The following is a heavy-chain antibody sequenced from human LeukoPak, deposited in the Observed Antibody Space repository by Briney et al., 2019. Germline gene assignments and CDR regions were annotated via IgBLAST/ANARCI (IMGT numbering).Heavy chain of an antibody. CDR2: INTNTGNP. Sequence: ASVKVSCKASGYMFTNYAMNWVRQAPGQGLEWLGWINTNTGNPTYAQGFTGRFVFSLDTSVSTAYLQISSLKAEDTAMYYCARDEQWGGPGEEYGSGSYRAFDPWGQGTLVTVSS. CDR1: GYMFTNYA. V-gene: IGHV7-4-1*02. J-gene: IGHJ5*02. CDR3: ARDEQWGGPGEEYGSGSYRAFDP. D-gene: IGHD3-10*01.